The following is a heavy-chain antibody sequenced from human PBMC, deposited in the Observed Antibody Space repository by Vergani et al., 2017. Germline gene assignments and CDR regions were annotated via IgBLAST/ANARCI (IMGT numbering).Heavy chain of an antibody. CDR2: IEWDDDK. Sequence: QVTLKESGPALVRPTQTLTLTCTFSGFSLTTSAMRVSWIRPPPGEALEWLVRIEWDDDKFYNTSLKNRLSISKDTSRNQVVLKMTDMDPVDTGTYYCARDYRGDFFDYWGQGTLVTVTS. D-gene: IGHD4-11*01. J-gene: IGHJ4*02. CDR3: ARDYRGDFFDY. CDR1: GFSLTTSAMR. V-gene: IGHV2-70*04.